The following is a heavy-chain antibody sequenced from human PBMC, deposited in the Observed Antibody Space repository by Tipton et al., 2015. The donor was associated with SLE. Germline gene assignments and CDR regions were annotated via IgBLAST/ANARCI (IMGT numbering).Heavy chain of an antibody. J-gene: IGHJ4*02. CDR3: ARNPAEAGTVDS. V-gene: IGHV4-61*02. CDR2: IYATGST. Sequence: LSLTCTVSGDSISSGSYYWSWIRQPAGKGLEWIGRIYATGSTNYNPSLESRVTISVDTPKNQFSLKLTSVTAADTAVYYCARNPAEAGTVDSWGQGTLVTVSS. D-gene: IGHD6-13*01. CDR1: GDSISSGSYY.